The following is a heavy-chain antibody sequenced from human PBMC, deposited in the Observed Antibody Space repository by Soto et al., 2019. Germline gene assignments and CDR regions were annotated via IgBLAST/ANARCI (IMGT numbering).Heavy chain of an antibody. CDR3: AGTITIFGVVIIDNYGMDV. D-gene: IGHD3-3*01. V-gene: IGHV3-23*01. CDR1: GFTFSSYA. CDR2: ISGSGGST. J-gene: IGHJ6*02. Sequence: GGSLRLSCAASGFTFSSYAMSWVRQAPGKGLEWVSAISGSGGSTYYADSVKGRFTISRDNSKNTLYLQMNSLRAEDTAVYYCAGTITIFGVVIIDNYGMDVWGQGTTVTVSS.